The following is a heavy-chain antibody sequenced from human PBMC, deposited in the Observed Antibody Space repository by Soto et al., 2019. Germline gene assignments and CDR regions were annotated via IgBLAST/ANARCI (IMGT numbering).Heavy chain of an antibody. CDR1: GFTSSSHA. Sequence: ASLRLSCAVPGFTSSSHAMSWVRQAQGKGLEWVSAISGSGGSTYYADSVKGRFTISRDNSKNTLYLQMNSLRAEDTAVYYCAKSRIAVAIYYGMDVWGQGTTVTVSS. CDR3: AKSRIAVAIYYGMDV. D-gene: IGHD6-19*01. CDR2: ISGSGGST. V-gene: IGHV3-23*01. J-gene: IGHJ6*02.